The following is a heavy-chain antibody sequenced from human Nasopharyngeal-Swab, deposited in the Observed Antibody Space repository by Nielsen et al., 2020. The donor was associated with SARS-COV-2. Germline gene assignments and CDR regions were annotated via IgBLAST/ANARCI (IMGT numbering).Heavy chain of an antibody. J-gene: IGHJ6*02. Sequence: ASVKVSCKASGYTFTSYGISWVRQAPGQGLEWMGWISAYNGNTNYAQKLQGRVTMTTDTSTSTAYMELRSLRSDDTAVYYCARAAAMADLYHYYGMDVWGQGTTVTVSS. CDR1: GYTFTSYG. V-gene: IGHV1-18*01. D-gene: IGHD6-19*01. CDR2: ISAYNGNT. CDR3: ARAAAMADLYHYYGMDV.